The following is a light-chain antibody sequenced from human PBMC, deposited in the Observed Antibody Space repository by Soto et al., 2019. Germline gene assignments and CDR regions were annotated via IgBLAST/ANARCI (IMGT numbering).Light chain of an antibody. J-gene: IGLJ1*01. CDR1: SSDVGSYNL. CDR3: CSYAGSSTYV. CDR2: EVS. V-gene: IGLV2-23*02. Sequence: QSVLTQPASVSGSPGQSITISCTGTSSDVGSYNLVSWYQQHPGKAPKLMIYEVSKRPSGVSNRFSGSKSGNTASLTISGLQFEDGADYYCCSYAGSSTYVFGTGTKVTAL.